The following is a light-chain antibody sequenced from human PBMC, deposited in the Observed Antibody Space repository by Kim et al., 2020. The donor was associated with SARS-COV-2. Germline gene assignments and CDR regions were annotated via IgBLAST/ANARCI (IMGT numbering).Light chain of an antibody. CDR2: YDN. Sequence: APGRAPRVTMGGNNKRSETLYWCQQKPGQAPVLVIYYDNDRQSGIPERFSGSNSGNTTTLTISRVEAGDEADYYCQVWDSSSGWVFGGGTKLTVL. J-gene: IGLJ3*02. V-gene: IGLV3-21*04. CDR3: QVWDSSSGWV. CDR1: NKRSET.